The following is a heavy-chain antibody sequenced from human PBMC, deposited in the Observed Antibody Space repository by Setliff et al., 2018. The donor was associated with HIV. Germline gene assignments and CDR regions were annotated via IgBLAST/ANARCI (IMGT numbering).Heavy chain of an antibody. CDR2: IKSKEDGGTR. J-gene: IGHJ5*02. Sequence: GGSLRLSCLASGMTFSDAWMTWVRQAPGKGLEWVGRIKSKEDGGTREYAAPVKGRFTISRDYSKNTLYLQMNSLEIEDTAVYYCTTRLSGSYIPNWFDPWGQGTLVTVSS. D-gene: IGHD1-26*01. CDR1: GMTFSDAW. CDR3: TTRLSGSYIPNWFDP. V-gene: IGHV3-15*01.